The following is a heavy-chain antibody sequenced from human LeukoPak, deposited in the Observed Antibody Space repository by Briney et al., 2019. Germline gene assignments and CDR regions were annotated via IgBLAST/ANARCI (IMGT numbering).Heavy chain of an antibody. V-gene: IGHV4-59*01. CDR2: IYYSGST. Sequence: SETLSLTCTVSGGSISSYYWSWIRQPPGKGLEWIGYIYYSGSTNYNPSLKSRVTISVDTSKNQFSLKLSSVTAADTAVYYCARWVAAALDYWGQGTLVTVSS. D-gene: IGHD6-13*01. CDR1: GGSISSYY. J-gene: IGHJ4*02. CDR3: ARWVAAALDY.